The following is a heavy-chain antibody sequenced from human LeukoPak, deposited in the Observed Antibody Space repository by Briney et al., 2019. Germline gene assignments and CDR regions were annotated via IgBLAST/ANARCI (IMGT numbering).Heavy chain of an antibody. J-gene: IGHJ5*02. CDR1: GFTFSNAW. CDR3: TTEINYDILTGYYSSEFDP. V-gene: IGHV3-15*01. D-gene: IGHD3-9*01. CDR2: IKSKTDGGTT. Sequence: AGGSLRLSCAASGFTFSNAWMSWVRQAPGKGLEWVGRIKSKTDGGTTDYAAPVKGRFTISRDDSKNTLYLQMNSLKTEDTAVYYCTTEINYDILTGYYSSEFDPWGQGTLVTVSS.